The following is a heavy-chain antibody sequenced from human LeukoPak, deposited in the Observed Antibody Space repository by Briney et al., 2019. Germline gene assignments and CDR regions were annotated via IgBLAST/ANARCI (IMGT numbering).Heavy chain of an antibody. J-gene: IGHJ4*02. V-gene: IGHV3-48*01. CDR2: ISSSSSTI. D-gene: IGHD5-12*01. CDR3: ARDGGYDSPYCFDN. CDR1: GFTFSSYS. Sequence: GGSLRLSCAASGFTFSSYSMNWVRQAPGKGLEWVSYISSSSSTIYYADSVKGRFTISRDNAKNSLYLQMNSLRAEDTAVYYCARDGGYDSPYCFDNWGQGALVTVSS.